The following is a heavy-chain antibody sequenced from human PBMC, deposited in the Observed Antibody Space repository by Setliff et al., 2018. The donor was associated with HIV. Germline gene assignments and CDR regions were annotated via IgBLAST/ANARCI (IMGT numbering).Heavy chain of an antibody. Sequence: KSSETLSLTCTVSGGSISSSSYYWGWVRQPPGKGLEWIGGIYYSGSTYYNPSLKSRVTISIDTSKNQFSLNLTSVTAADTAVYYCARSLWLGDIQHWGQGTLVTVSS. V-gene: IGHV4-39*01. J-gene: IGHJ1*01. CDR3: ARSLWLGDIQH. D-gene: IGHD2-21*01. CDR2: IYYSGST. CDR1: GGSISSSSYY.